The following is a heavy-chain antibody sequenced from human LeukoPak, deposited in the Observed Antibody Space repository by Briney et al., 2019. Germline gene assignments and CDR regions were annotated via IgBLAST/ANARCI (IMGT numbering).Heavy chain of an antibody. V-gene: IGHV3-11*01. CDR2: INPSGSTI. CDR3: ARVRGSGFCSGSSCAKDPGYYYYMDV. Sequence: PGGSLRLSCEGSGFTFSGYYMSRIRQAPGKGLERVSYINPSGSTIYYADSVKGRFTISRDNAKKSLDLQMYSLRAEDTAVYYCARVRGSGFCSGSSCAKDPGYYYYMDVWGKGTTVTVSS. D-gene: IGHD2-2*01. CDR1: GFTFSGYY. J-gene: IGHJ6*03.